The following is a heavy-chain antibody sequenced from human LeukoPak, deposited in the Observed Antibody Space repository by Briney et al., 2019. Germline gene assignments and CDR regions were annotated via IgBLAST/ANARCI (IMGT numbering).Heavy chain of an antibody. V-gene: IGHV3-23*01. Sequence: GGSLRLSCAASGLTFSTYAMTWVRQAPGKWLQWLVAISGSIGSIYHAVPAKRRLTSPRDNSKNTVYLQMNSLSAEDTAVYFCSRGCVVDMCYDYWGQGTLVAVSS. CDR2: ISGSIGSI. D-gene: IGHD2-15*01. CDR1: GLTFSTYA. CDR3: SRGCVVDMCYDY. J-gene: IGHJ4*02.